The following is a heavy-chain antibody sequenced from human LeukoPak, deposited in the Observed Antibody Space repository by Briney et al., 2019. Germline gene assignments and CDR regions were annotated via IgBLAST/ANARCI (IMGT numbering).Heavy chain of an antibody. Sequence: GGSLRLSCAASGFTVSSNYMTWVRQAPGKGLEWVSVIYSGGNTYYADSVKGRFTISRDNSKNTLYFQMNSLRAEDTAIYYCARDDVASVFDYWGQGTLVTVSS. CDR3: ARDDVASVFDY. D-gene: IGHD3-16*01. V-gene: IGHV3-66*02. J-gene: IGHJ4*02. CDR2: IYSGGNT. CDR1: GFTVSSNY.